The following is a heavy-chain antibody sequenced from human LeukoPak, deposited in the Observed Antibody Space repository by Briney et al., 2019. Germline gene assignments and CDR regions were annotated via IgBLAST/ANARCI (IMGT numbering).Heavy chain of an antibody. Sequence: GGSLRLSCAPSGFTFSSYGMHWVRQAPGKGLEWVAFIRYDGSDKLYADSVKGRFTISRDNSKDTLYLQMNSLGADDTAVYYCAKDLELAPFDYWGQGILVTVSS. J-gene: IGHJ4*02. CDR2: IRYDGSDK. CDR1: GFTFSSYG. CDR3: AKDLELAPFDY. V-gene: IGHV3-30*02. D-gene: IGHD1-26*01.